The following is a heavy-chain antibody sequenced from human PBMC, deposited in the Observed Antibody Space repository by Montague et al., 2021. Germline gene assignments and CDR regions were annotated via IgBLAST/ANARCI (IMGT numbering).Heavy chain of an antibody. CDR1: GGSFSGYY. Sequence: SETLSLTCTVYGGSFSGYYWNWIRQSPGKGLEWIGEISHNGSTSYNPSLKSRVTMSVDTSKNQFSLKLSSVTAADTAVYYCARHVIGNYGMDVWGQGTTVTVSS. CDR2: ISHNGST. D-gene: IGHD3-16*02. V-gene: IGHV4-34*01. J-gene: IGHJ6*02. CDR3: ARHVIGNYGMDV.